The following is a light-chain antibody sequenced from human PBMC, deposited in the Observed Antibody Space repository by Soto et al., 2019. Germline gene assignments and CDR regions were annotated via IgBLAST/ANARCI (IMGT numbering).Light chain of an antibody. CDR3: FSYAGSSTWV. J-gene: IGLJ3*02. V-gene: IGLV2-23*02. CDR1: RSDIGSYNP. CDR2: GVT. Sequence: QSALPQPASVSGSPGQSITISCTGTRSDIGSYNPFAWYQQHPGKAPRVMIFGVTKRPSGISNRFSGSKSGFTASLTISGLQAEDEADYFCFSYAGSSTWVFGGGTKLTVL.